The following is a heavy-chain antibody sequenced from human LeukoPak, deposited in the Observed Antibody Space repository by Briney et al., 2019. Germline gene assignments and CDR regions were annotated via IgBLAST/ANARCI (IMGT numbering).Heavy chain of an antibody. CDR3: ARDYDVLTAYPPTQLFDP. Sequence: SETLSLTCTVSGDSMSSYYWSWIRQPPGKGLEWIAYISYSGSTKYNPSLQNRVTISIDTSKDQFSLKLNSVTAADTAVYYCARDYDVLTAYPPTQLFDPWGQGTLVTVSS. V-gene: IGHV4-59*12. J-gene: IGHJ5*02. D-gene: IGHD3-9*01. CDR2: ISYSGST. CDR1: GDSMSSYY.